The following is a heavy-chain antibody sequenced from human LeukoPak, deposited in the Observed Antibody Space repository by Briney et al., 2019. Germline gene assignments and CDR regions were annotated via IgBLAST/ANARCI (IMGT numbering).Heavy chain of an antibody. CDR3: ARDLSGYGLFDY. J-gene: IGHJ4*02. CDR2: IYYSGST. CDR1: GGSISSSSYY. Sequence: SETLSLTCTVSGGSISSSSYYWGWIRQPPGKGLEWIGGIYYSGSTYYNPSLKSRVTISVDTSKNQFSLKLSSVTAADTAVYYCARDLSGYGLFDYWGQGTLVTVSS. D-gene: IGHD5-12*01. V-gene: IGHV4-39*07.